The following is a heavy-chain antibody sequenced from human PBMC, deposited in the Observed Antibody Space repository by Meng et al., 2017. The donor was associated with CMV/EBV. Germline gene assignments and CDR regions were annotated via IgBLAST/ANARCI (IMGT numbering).Heavy chain of an antibody. Sequence: ASVKVSCKASGYTFTSYGISWVRQAPGQGLEWMGWISAYNGNTNYAQKLPGRVTMTTDTSTSTAYMELRSLRSDDTAVYYCARDRNWNYYEISANLDYWGQGTLVTVSS. V-gene: IGHV1-18*01. D-gene: IGHD1-7*01. CDR2: ISAYNGNT. J-gene: IGHJ4*02. CDR1: GYTFTSYG. CDR3: ARDRNWNYYEISANLDY.